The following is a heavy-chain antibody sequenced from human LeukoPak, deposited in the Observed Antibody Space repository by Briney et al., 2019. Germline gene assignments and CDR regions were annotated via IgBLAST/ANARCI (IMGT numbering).Heavy chain of an antibody. CDR1: GFTVSSNY. CDR3: ARSGERATTTDY. Sequence: GGSLRLSCAVSGFTVSSNYMSWVRQAPWKGLEWVSLIYGGGTTFYADSVRGRFTISKDNSKNTLYLQMTSLRAEDTAVYYCARSGERATTTDYWGQGTLVTVSS. J-gene: IGHJ4*02. CDR2: IYGGGTT. D-gene: IGHD5-24*01. V-gene: IGHV3-66*01.